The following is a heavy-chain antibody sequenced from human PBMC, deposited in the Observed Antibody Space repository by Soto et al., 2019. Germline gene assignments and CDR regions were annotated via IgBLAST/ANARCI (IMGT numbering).Heavy chain of an antibody. CDR3: ARDTGDGTFDF. V-gene: IGHV1-3*01. Sequence: QVHLVQSGAEVRKPGASVKVSCKASGYTFSSYAMHWVRQAPGQRREWMGWINAGYGNTKSSQKFQDRVTISRDTSASTAYMALTSLRSEDTAVYYCARDTGDGTFDFWGQGTLVTVSS. CDR2: INAGYGNT. J-gene: IGHJ4*02. CDR1: GYTFSSYA. D-gene: IGHD7-27*01.